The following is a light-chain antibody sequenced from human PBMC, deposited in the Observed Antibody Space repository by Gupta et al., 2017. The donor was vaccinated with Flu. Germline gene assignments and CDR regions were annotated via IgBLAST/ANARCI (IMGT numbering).Light chain of an antibody. J-gene: IGKJ5*01. CDR1: QSVSSD. V-gene: IGKV3-15*01. Sequence: EIVMTQSPATLSVSPGERATLSCRASQSVSSDLAWYQQRPGQAPMLLIYGASTRATGITARFSGSGAGTDFTLTSSILHLEDFAVSYCQHDNNWPPLTFGQGTRLEI. CDR3: QHDNNWPPLT. CDR2: GAS.